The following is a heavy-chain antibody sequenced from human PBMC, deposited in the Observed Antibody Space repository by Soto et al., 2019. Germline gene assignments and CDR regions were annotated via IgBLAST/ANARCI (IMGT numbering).Heavy chain of an antibody. Sequence: QVQLVQSGAEVNKPGASVKVSCQTSGYNFSAYYFNWVRQAAGQGPEWMGWLNPRNGQTGYVQKFRGRVTMTRDTSIATVYLELSRLTSEDTAIYFCARETDTSMVDYWGQGTLVTVSS. CDR1: GYNFSAYY. CDR2: LNPRNGQT. CDR3: ARETDTSMVDY. D-gene: IGHD5-18*01. J-gene: IGHJ4*02. V-gene: IGHV1-8*01.